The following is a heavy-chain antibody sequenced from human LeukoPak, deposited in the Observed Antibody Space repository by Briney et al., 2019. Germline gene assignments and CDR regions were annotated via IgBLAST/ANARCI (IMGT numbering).Heavy chain of an antibody. V-gene: IGHV3-30-3*01. D-gene: IGHD1-26*01. CDR3: ARDSVGATNYFDY. Sequence: GGSLRLSCAASGFTFSSYAMHWVRQAPGKGLEWVAVISYDGSNKYYADSVKGRFTIFRDNSKNALYLQMNSLRAEDTAVYYCARDSVGATNYFDYWGQGTLVTVSS. J-gene: IGHJ4*02. CDR1: GFTFSSYA. CDR2: ISYDGSNK.